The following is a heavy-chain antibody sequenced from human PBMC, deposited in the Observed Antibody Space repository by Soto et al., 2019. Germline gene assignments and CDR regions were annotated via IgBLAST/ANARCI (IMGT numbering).Heavy chain of an antibody. D-gene: IGHD6-19*01. CDR2: INAGNGNT. J-gene: IGHJ4*02. CDR3: ARGPRSIAVAGTNFDY. V-gene: IGHV1-3*01. Sequence: ASVKGSCKASVYTFTSYSMHWVRQAPGQRLEWMGWINAGNGNTKYSQKFQGRVTITRDTSASTAYMELSSLRSEDTAVYYCARGPRSIAVAGTNFDYWGQGTLVTVSS. CDR1: VYTFTSYS.